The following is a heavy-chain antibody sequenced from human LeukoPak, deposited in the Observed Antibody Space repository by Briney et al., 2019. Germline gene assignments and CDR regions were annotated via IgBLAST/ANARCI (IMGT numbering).Heavy chain of an antibody. CDR2: IIPIFGTA. Sequence: SVKVSCKASGGTFSSYAISWVRQAPGQGLEWMEGIIPIFGTANYAQKFQGRVTITADKSTSTAYMELSSLRSEDTAVYYCARVREGRFFDYWGQGTLVTVSS. CDR3: ARVREGRFFDY. J-gene: IGHJ4*02. V-gene: IGHV1-69*06. CDR1: GGTFSSYA. D-gene: IGHD3-3*01.